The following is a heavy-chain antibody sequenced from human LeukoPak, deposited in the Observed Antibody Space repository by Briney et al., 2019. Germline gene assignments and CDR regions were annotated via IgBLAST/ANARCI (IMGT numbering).Heavy chain of an antibody. J-gene: IGHJ4*02. V-gene: IGHV3-73*01. CDR3: TSRRTDYGNTIIDY. CDR2: IRSKANSYAT. D-gene: IGHD4-11*01. CDR1: GFTFSGSA. Sequence: GGSLRLSCAASGFTFSGSAMHWVRQASGKGLEWVGRIRSKANSYATAYAASVKGRFTISRDDSKNTAYLQMNSLKTEDTAVYYCTSRRTDYGNTIIDYWGQGTLVTVSS.